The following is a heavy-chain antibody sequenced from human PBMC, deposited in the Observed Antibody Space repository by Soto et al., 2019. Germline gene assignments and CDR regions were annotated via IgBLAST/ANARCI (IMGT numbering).Heavy chain of an antibody. CDR2: IKQDGSEK. J-gene: IGHJ6*02. CDR1: GFTFSSYW. D-gene: IGHD3-16*01. V-gene: IGHV3-7*01. CDR3: ACLRNYYYYGMDL. Sequence: GGSLRLSCAASGFTFSSYWMSWVRQAPGKGLEWVANIKQDGSEKYYVDSVKGRFTISRDNAKNSLYLQMHGLRAEDTAVYYCACLRNYYYYGMDLWGQGTTVTVSS.